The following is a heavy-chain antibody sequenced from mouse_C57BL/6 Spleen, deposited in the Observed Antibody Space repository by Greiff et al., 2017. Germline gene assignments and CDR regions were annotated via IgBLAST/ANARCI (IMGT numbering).Heavy chain of an antibody. Sequence: QVHVKQPGAELVKPGASVKLSCKASGYTFTSYWMHWVKQRPGRGLEWIGRIAPNSGGTKYNEKFKSKATLTVDKPSSTSYMQLSSLTSADSAFYYCASRYTKEYYAMYYWGQGTSVTVSS. V-gene: IGHV1-72*01. J-gene: IGHJ4*01. D-gene: IGHD2-12*01. CDR3: ASRYTKEYYAMYY. CDR2: IAPNSGGT. CDR1: GYTFTSYW.